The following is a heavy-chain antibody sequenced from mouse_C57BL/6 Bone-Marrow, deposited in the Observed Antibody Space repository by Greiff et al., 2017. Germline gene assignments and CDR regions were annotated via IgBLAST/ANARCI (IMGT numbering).Heavy chain of an antibody. J-gene: IGHJ3*01. V-gene: IGHV1-81*01. CDR1: GYTFTSYG. Sequence: QVQLQQSGAELARPGASVKLSCKASGYTFTSYGISWVKQRTGQGLEWIGEIYPRSGNTYYNEKFKGKATLTADKSSSTAYMELRSLTSEDSAVYFCARANIVVRTGRFAYGGQGTVVTVSA. CDR3: ARANIVVRTGRFAY. CDR2: IYPRSGNT. D-gene: IGHD2-2*01.